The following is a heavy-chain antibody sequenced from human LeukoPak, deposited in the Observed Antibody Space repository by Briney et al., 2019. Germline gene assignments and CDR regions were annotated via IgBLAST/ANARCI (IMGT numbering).Heavy chain of an antibody. CDR2: INDNGYTT. CDR1: GFTFSNYA. J-gene: IGHJ3*02. Sequence: GSLRLSCAASGFTFSNYAFHWARQAPGKGLEYVSAINDNGYTTYYADSVKGRFTISRDISKNTLFLQMGSLRTEDMAVYYCARGHRSSWFDAFDIWGQGIMVTVSS. CDR3: ARGHRSSWFDAFDI. V-gene: IGHV3-64*02. D-gene: IGHD6-13*01.